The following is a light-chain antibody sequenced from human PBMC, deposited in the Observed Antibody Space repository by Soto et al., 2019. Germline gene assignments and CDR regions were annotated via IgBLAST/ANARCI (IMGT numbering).Light chain of an antibody. CDR2: DAS. V-gene: IGKV1-5*01. CDR3: QQYNSYAWT. Sequence: DIQMTQSPSTLSASVGDRLIITCRASQSISSWLAWYQQKPGKAPKLVIYDASSLESGVPSRFSGSGSGTEFTLTISSLQPDDFATYYCQQYNSYAWTFGQGTKVEIK. J-gene: IGKJ1*01. CDR1: QSISSW.